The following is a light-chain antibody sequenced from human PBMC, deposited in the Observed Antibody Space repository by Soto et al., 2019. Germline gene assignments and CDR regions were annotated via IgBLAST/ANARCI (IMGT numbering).Light chain of an antibody. CDR1: SSDVGGYKY. CDR2: EVN. Sequence: QSALTQPPSASGSPGQSVTISCTGTSSDVGGYKYVSWYQQHPGKAPKLMIFEVNKRPSGVPDRFSGSKSGNTASLTVSGLQGEDEADYYCSSYAGINNVGVFGTGTKVTVL. J-gene: IGLJ1*01. CDR3: SSYAGINNVGV. V-gene: IGLV2-8*01.